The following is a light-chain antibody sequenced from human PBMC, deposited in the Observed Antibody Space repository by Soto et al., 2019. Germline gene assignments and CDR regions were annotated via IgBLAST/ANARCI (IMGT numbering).Light chain of an antibody. V-gene: IGKV3-20*01. Sequence: IVLSQSPGTPSLSPGEKATLSRRARQSVSNNYLAWYQQKPGQAPRLLIYGASNRATGIPDRFSGSGSGTDFTLTISRLEPEDFAVYYCQQYGSSGTFGQGTKVDIK. J-gene: IGKJ1*01. CDR1: QSVSNNY. CDR2: GAS. CDR3: QQYGSSGT.